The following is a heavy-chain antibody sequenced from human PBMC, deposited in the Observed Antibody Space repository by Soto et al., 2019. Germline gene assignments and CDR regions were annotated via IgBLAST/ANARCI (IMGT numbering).Heavy chain of an antibody. J-gene: IGHJ4*02. D-gene: IGHD3-22*01. CDR1: GFTFSSYS. CDR2: ISGSGSGT. V-gene: IGHV3-23*01. CDR3: AKGNSGYYDTFDY. Sequence: EVQLLQSGGGLVQPGGSLRLSCAASGFTFSSYSIYWVRQAPGKGLEWVSGISGSGSGTYYADSVKGRFTISRDNSKSTLYLQMNSLRAEDTAIPYCAKGNSGYYDTFDYWGQGTLVTVSS.